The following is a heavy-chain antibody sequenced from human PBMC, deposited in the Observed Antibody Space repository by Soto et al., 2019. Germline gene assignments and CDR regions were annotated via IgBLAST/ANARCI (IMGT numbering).Heavy chain of an antibody. D-gene: IGHD1-20*01. CDR3: AKAYNPSDLTGYYYMDV. CDR1: GFTFDDYA. Sequence: GGSLRLSCAASGFTFDDYAMHWVRQAPGKGLEWVSGISWNSGSIGYADSVKGRFTISRDNAKNSLYLQMNSLRAEDTALYYCAKAYNPSDLTGYYYMDVWGKGTTVTVSS. J-gene: IGHJ6*03. V-gene: IGHV3-9*01. CDR2: ISWNSGSI.